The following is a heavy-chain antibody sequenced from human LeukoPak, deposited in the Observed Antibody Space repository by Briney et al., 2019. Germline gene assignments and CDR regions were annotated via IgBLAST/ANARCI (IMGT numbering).Heavy chain of an antibody. V-gene: IGHV5-51*01. J-gene: IGHJ5*02. Sequence: GESLKISCQGSGYSFTSYWIGWVRQMPGKGLEWMGIIYPGDSDTRYSPSFQGQVTISADKSISTAYLQWSSLKASDTAMYYCARRVAVAGTPLYWFDPWGQGTLVIVSS. CDR1: GYSFTSYW. CDR3: ARRVAVAGTPLYWFDP. D-gene: IGHD6-19*01. CDR2: IYPGDSDT.